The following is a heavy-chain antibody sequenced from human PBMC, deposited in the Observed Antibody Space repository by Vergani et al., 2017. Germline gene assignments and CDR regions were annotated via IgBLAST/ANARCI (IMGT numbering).Heavy chain of an antibody. Sequence: QVQLQESGPGLVKPSETLSLTCTVSGYSISSGYYWGWIRQPPGKGLEWIGSIYHSGSTYYNPSLKSRVTISVDTSKNPFSLKLSAVTAADTAVYYCARVNTMVRGVISHFDYWGQGTLVTVSS. CDR1: GYSISSGYY. CDR2: IYHSGST. D-gene: IGHD3-10*01. J-gene: IGHJ4*02. CDR3: ARVNTMVRGVISHFDY. V-gene: IGHV4-38-2*02.